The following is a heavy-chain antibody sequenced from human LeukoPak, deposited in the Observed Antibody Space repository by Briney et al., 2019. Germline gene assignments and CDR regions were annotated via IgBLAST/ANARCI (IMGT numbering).Heavy chain of an antibody. J-gene: IGHJ4*02. V-gene: IGHV3-48*02. CDR2: ISSSSSTI. CDR1: GFTFSSYS. Sequence: GGSLRLSCAASGFTFSSYSMNWVRQAPGKGLEWASYISSSSSTIYYADSVKGRFTISRDNAKNSLYLQMNSLRDEDTAVYYCARDTYYYGSGSYGYWGQGTLVTVSS. CDR3: ARDTYYYGSGSYGY. D-gene: IGHD3-10*01.